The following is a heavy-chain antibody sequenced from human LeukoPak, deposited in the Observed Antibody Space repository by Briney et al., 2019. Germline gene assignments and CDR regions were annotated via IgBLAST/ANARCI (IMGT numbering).Heavy chain of an antibody. Sequence: GGSLRLSCAASGFTFSSYWMSWVRRAPGKGLEWVANIKQDGSEKYYVDSVKGRFTISRDNAKNSLYLQMNSLRAEDTAVYYCARDGDYYDSSGYDPWGQGTLVTVSS. CDR1: GFTFSSYW. V-gene: IGHV3-7*01. CDR2: IKQDGSEK. D-gene: IGHD3-22*01. CDR3: ARDGDYYDSSGYDP. J-gene: IGHJ5*02.